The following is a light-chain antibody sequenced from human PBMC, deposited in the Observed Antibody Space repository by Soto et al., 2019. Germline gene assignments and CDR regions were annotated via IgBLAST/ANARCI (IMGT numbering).Light chain of an antibody. CDR2: SNN. V-gene: IGLV1-44*01. CDR1: SSNIGSNT. Sequence: QSVLTQPPSASGTPGQRVTISCSGSSSNIGSNTVNWYQQLPGTAPKLLIYSNNQRPSGVPDRFSGSKSGTSASLAISGLQSEDEADYYCAAWDGSLNGFGGGTKVTVL. J-gene: IGLJ2*01. CDR3: AAWDGSLNG.